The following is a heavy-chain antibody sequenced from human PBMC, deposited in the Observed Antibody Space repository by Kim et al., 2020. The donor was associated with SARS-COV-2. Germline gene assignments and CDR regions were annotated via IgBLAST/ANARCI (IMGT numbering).Heavy chain of an antibody. Sequence: NPSLKSRVTISVDTSKNQFSLKLSYVTAADTAVYYCARGGSSWYFSYFDYWGQGTLVTVSS. J-gene: IGHJ4*02. D-gene: IGHD6-13*01. CDR3: ARGGSSWYFSYFDY. V-gene: IGHV4-34*01.